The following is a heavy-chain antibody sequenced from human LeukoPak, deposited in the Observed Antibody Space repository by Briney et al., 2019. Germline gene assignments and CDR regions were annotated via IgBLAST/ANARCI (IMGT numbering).Heavy chain of an antibody. V-gene: IGHV1-18*01. D-gene: IGHD6-13*01. CDR1: GYTFTSYG. CDR3: ARTHKKGIAAAGVNYFDY. J-gene: IGHJ4*02. Sequence: ASVKVSCKASGYTFTSYGISWVRQAPGQGLEWMGWISAYNGNTNYAQKLQGRVTMTTDTSTSTAYMELRSLRSDDTAVYYCARTHKKGIAAAGVNYFDYWGQGTLVTVSS. CDR2: ISAYNGNT.